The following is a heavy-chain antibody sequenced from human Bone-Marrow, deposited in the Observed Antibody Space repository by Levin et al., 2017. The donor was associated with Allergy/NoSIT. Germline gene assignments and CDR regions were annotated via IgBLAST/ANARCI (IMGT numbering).Heavy chain of an antibody. CDR2: IHKNGAT. CDR1: GFTVRSSY. D-gene: IGHD1-26*01. J-gene: IGHJ3*02. V-gene: IGHV3-53*01. CDR3: ATRYGAGSYYDAFDI. Sequence: GESLKISCEASGFTVRSSYMSWVRQAPGKGLEWVSVIHKNGATYYADSVKGRFTISRDTSKNTVSLQLNSLRGEDTAMYYCATRYGAGSYYDAFDIWGQGAMVTVSS.